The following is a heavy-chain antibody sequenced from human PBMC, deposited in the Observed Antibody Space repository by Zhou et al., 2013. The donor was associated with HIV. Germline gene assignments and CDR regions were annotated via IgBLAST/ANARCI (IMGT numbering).Heavy chain of an antibody. V-gene: IGHV1-3*04. J-gene: IGHJ4*02. CDR1: GYTFTGQA. D-gene: IGHD2-15*01. CDR2: INTGSGDT. Sequence: QVHLVQSGAEVKKPGASVKVSCKASGYTFTGQAMHWVRQAPGQGLEWMGYINTGSGDTKYSQNFQGRVTITRDTSASTAYMEVSSLRSEDTAVYYCARDGGTWDLDYWGQGTLVTVSS. CDR3: ARDGGTWDLDY.